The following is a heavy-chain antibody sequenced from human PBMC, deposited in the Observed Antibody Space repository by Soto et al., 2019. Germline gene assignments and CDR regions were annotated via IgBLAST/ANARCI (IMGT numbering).Heavy chain of an antibody. CDR3: ARQGGGKRYIDY. J-gene: IGHJ4*02. V-gene: IGHV4-39*01. CDR1: GGSISSSSYY. D-gene: IGHD2-15*01. Sequence: PSETLSLTCTVSGGSISSSSYYWGWIRQPPGKGLEWIGSIYYSGSTYYNPSLKSRVTISVDTSKNQFSLKLSSVTAADTAVYYCARQGGGKRYIDYWGQGTLVTGSS. CDR2: IYYSGST.